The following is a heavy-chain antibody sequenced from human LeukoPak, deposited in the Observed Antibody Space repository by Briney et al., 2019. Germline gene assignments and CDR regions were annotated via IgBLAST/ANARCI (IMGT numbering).Heavy chain of an antibody. CDR2: IYSASST. Sequence: GGSLRLSCAASGFTVSTNYMSWVRRAPGKGLEWVSLIYSASSTYYADSVKGRFTISRDNSKNTLYLQMNSLRAEDTATYYCARDLASSTGWEFDYWGQGTLVTVSS. D-gene: IGHD6-19*01. CDR3: ARDLASSTGWEFDY. CDR1: GFTVSTNY. V-gene: IGHV3-53*01. J-gene: IGHJ4*02.